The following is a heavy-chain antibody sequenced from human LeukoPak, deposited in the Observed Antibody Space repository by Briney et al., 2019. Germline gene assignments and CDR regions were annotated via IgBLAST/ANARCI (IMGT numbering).Heavy chain of an antibody. D-gene: IGHD2-2*01. Sequence: SETLSLTCAVYGGSFSGYYWNWIRQPPGKGLEWIGEIDHSGSTIHNPPLKSRVTISVDTSKNQFSLKLSSVTAADTAVYYCARAANQLQWYGLVVWGQGTTVTVSS. J-gene: IGHJ6*02. CDR1: GGSFSGYY. CDR2: IDHSGST. CDR3: ARAANQLQWYGLVV. V-gene: IGHV4-34*01.